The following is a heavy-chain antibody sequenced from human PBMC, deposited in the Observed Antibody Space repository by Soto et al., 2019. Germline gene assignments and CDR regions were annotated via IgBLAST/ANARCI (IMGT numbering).Heavy chain of an antibody. Sequence: QVQLQESGPGLVKPSETLSLTCTVSGGSISSYYWSWIRQPPGKGLEWIGYIYYSGSTNYNPSLNGRVTISVDTSKNQFSLKLSSVTAADTAVYYCARGGGNSVVDYWGQGTLVTVSS. CDR2: IYYSGST. D-gene: IGHD2-21*02. J-gene: IGHJ4*02. CDR3: ARGGGNSVVDY. V-gene: IGHV4-59*01. CDR1: GGSISSYY.